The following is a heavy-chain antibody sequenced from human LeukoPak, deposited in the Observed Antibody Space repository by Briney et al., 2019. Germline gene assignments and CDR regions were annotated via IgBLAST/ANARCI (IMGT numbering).Heavy chain of an antibody. V-gene: IGHV1-2*02. CDR3: ARGDYGDYHDAFDV. CDR1: GYTFTGYH. Sequence: ASVKVSCKASGYTFTGYHMHWVRQAPGQGLEWVGWINPNSGGTNYAQKFQGRVTMTRDTSITTAYMELSSLRSDDTAVLYCARGDYGDYHDAFDVWGQGTVVTVSS. J-gene: IGHJ3*01. D-gene: IGHD4-17*01. CDR2: INPNSGGT.